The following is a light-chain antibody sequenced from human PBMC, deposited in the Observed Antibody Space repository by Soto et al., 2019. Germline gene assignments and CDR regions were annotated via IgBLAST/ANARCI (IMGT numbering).Light chain of an antibody. J-gene: IGKJ1*01. CDR2: AAS. Sequence: DIQVTQSPSSLSASVGDRVTITCRASQAIRNALGWYQQKPGKAPKRLIYAASSLQSGVPSRFSGSGSGTEFTLTISSLEPEDVATYYCLQHNTYPQTFGQGTKVEIK. CDR1: QAIRNA. V-gene: IGKV1-17*01. CDR3: LQHNTYPQT.